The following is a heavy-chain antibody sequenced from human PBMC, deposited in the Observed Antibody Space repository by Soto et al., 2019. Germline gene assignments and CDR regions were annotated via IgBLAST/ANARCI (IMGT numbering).Heavy chain of an antibody. V-gene: IGHV1-2*04. D-gene: IGHD2-15*01. CDR1: GYTFTGYY. CDR2: INPNSGGT. J-gene: IGHJ6*02. CDR3: ARSGYCSGGSCSYYYGMDV. Sequence: ASVKVSCKASGYTFTGYYMHWVRQAPGQGLEWMGWINPNSGGTNYAQKFQGWVTMTRDTSISTAYMELSRLRSDDTAVYYCARSGYCSGGSCSYYYGMDVWGQGTTVTVSS.